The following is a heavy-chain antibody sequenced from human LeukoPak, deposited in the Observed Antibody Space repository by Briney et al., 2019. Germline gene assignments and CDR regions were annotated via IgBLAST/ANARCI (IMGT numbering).Heavy chain of an antibody. D-gene: IGHD3-10*01. V-gene: IGHV3-23*01. J-gene: IGHJ4*02. CDR1: GFTFSSYA. Sequence: PGGSLRLSCAASGFTFSSYAMSWVRQAPGKGLEWVSAISGSGGSTYYADSVKGRFTISRDNSKNTLYLQMNSLRAEDTAVYYCAKDVGLLWFGELLTRGWGQGTLVTVSS. CDR3: AKDVGLLWFGELLTRG. CDR2: ISGSGGST.